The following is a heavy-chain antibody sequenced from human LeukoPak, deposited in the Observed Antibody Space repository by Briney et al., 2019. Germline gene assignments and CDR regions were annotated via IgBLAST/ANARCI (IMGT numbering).Heavy chain of an antibody. J-gene: IGHJ6*02. CDR3: ATRELLWFGESLYGMDV. Sequence: PSETLSLTCTVSGGSISSYYWSWIRQPPGKGLEWIGYIYYSGSTNYNPSLKSRVTISVDTSKNQFSLKLSSVTAADTAVYYCATRELLWFGESLYGMDVWGQGTTVTVSS. D-gene: IGHD3-10*01. CDR2: IYYSGST. V-gene: IGHV4-59*12. CDR1: GGSISSYY.